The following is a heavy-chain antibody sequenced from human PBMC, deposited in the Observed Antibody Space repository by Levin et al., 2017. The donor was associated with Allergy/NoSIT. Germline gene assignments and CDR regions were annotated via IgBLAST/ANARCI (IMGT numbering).Heavy chain of an antibody. D-gene: IGHD6-19*01. V-gene: IGHV1-69*06. CDR1: GGTFSSYA. Sequence: SVKVSCKASGGTFSSYAISWVRQAPGQGLEWMGGIIPIFGTANYAQKFQGRVTITADKSTSTAYMELSSLRSEDTAVYYCARDQSIGQWLVRGVFDPWGQGTLVTVSS. CDR2: IIPIFGTA. J-gene: IGHJ5*02. CDR3: ARDQSIGQWLVRGVFDP.